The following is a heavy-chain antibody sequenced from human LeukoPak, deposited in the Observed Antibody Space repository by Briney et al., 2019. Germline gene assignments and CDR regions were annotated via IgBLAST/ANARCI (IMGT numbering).Heavy chain of an antibody. Sequence: SETLSLTCTVSGGSISSYYWSWIRQPPGKGLEWIGYIYNSGGTNYSPTLKSRVTISVDTSKNQFSLKLSSVTAADTAVYYCARSQIAAAGNYFDYWGQGTLVTVSS. CDR3: ARSQIAAAGNYFDY. CDR2: IYNSGGT. V-gene: IGHV4-4*09. J-gene: IGHJ4*02. D-gene: IGHD6-13*01. CDR1: GGSISSYY.